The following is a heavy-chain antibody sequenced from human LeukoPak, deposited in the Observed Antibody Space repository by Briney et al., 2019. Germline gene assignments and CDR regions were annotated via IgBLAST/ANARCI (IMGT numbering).Heavy chain of an antibody. V-gene: IGHV1-69*01. Sequence: SVDAACMKSGGTFSSYAISWVRQAPGQGLEWMGGIIPIFGTANYAQKFQGRVTITADESTSTAYMELSSLRSEDTAVYYCASPDYWGQGTLVTVSS. J-gene: IGHJ4*02. CDR2: IIPIFGTA. CDR1: GGTFSSYA. CDR3: ASPDY.